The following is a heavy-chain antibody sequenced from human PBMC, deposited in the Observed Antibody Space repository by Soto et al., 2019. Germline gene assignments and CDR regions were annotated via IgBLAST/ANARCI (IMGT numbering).Heavy chain of an antibody. CDR1: GYSFISYW. D-gene: IGHD3-10*01. Sequence: PGESLKISCKGSGYSFISYWITWVRQMPGKGLEWMGRIDPSDSYTNYSPSFQGHVTISADKSISTAYLQWSSLQASDTAMYYCAISDYYGSGSYYQDRYYGMDVWGQGTTVTVS. CDR2: IDPSDSYT. J-gene: IGHJ6*02. V-gene: IGHV5-10-1*01. CDR3: AISDYYGSGSYYQDRYYGMDV.